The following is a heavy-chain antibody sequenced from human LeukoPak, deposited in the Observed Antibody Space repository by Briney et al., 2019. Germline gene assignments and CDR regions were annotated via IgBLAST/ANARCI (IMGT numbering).Heavy chain of an antibody. Sequence: ASVKVSCKASGGTFSSYAISWVRQAPGRGLEWMGGIIPIFGTANYAQKFQGRVTITADESTSTAYMELSSLRSEDTAVYYCARDRSLRYFDWSDDDAFDIWGQGTMVTVSS. V-gene: IGHV1-69*13. D-gene: IGHD3-9*01. CDR1: GGTFSSYA. J-gene: IGHJ3*02. CDR2: IIPIFGTA. CDR3: ARDRSLRYFDWSDDDAFDI.